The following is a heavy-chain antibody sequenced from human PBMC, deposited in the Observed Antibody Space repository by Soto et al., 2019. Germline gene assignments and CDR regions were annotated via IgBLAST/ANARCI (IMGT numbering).Heavy chain of an antibody. CDR3: AREALIGPRAFGI. J-gene: IGHJ3*02. CDR1: GDSITTFS. V-gene: IGHV4-59*01. CDR2: IYSSGTT. D-gene: IGHD3-16*01. Sequence: QVQLQELGPGLVKPSDTLSLACAVSGDSITTFSWSWIRQPPGKGLEYIGFIYSSGTTNYNPSLKSRATISVDTSKNRFSLTPSSVTAAATTIYSCAREALIGPRAFGIWCQGTRVTV.